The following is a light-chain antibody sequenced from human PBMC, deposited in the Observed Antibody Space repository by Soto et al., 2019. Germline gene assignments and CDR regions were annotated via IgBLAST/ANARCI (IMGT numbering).Light chain of an antibody. Sequence: DIKMTQSPSTLSASVGDRVTITCRASASISSWLAWYQQQPGKAPKLLIYKSSILENGVPSRFSGGGSGTEFTLTISSLQPDDFATYYCQQYGAFGQGTKV. J-gene: IGKJ1*01. V-gene: IGKV1-5*03. CDR3: QQYGA. CDR2: KSS. CDR1: ASISSW.